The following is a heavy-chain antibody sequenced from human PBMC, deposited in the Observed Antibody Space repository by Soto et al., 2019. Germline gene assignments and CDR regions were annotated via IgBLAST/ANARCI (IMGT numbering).Heavy chain of an antibody. CDR3: ASHYYDSSGYYYINAFDI. CDR1: GGSISSGGYY. V-gene: IGHV4-31*03. D-gene: IGHD3-22*01. Sequence: SETLSLTCTVSGGSISSGGYYWSWIRQHPGKGLEWVGYIYYSGSTYYNPSLKSRVTISVDTSKNQFSLKLSSVTAADTAVYYCASHYYDSSGYYYINAFDIWGQGTMVTVSS. CDR2: IYYSGST. J-gene: IGHJ3*02.